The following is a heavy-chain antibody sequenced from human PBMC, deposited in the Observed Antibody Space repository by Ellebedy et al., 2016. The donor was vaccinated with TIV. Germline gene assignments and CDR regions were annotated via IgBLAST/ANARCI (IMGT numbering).Heavy chain of an antibody. V-gene: IGHV3-33*08. D-gene: IGHD2-15*01. CDR2: IWFDGFNK. CDR3: ARAPTVDYSLIDYYGMDV. CDR1: GFTLSNYV. J-gene: IGHJ6*02. Sequence: GESLKISCAASGFTLSNYVMHWVRQPPGKGLEWVATIWFDGFNKFYVDSVKGRFTISRDNSKNTLDLHMSSLRAEDTAIYYCARAPTVDYSLIDYYGMDVWGQGTTVAVSS.